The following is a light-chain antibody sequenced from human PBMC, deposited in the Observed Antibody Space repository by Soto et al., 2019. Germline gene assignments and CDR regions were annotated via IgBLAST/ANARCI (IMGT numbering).Light chain of an antibody. V-gene: IGKV3-20*01. CDR1: QSVSSNY. J-gene: IGKJ4*01. CDR3: QQYGGSPRVT. CDR2: SAS. Sequence: EIVLTQSPGTLSLSPGERVTLSCRASQSVSSNYLAWYQQKPGQAPRLLIYSASSRATGIPGRFSGGGSGPDFTLTINRREPEDFAVYYCQQYGGSPRVTFGGGTKVEIK.